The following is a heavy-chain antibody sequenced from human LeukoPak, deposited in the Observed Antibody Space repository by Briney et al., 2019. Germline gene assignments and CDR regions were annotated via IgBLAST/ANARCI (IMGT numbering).Heavy chain of an antibody. CDR2: INHSGST. CDR1: GGSFSGYY. CDR3: ARVRLGGIAVAGIFY. Sequence: SETLSLTCAVYGGSFSGYYWSWIRQPPGKGLEWIGEINHSGSTNYNPSLKSRVTISVDTSKNQFSLKLSSATAADTAVYYCARVRLGGIAVAGIFYWGQGTLVTVSS. V-gene: IGHV4-34*01. D-gene: IGHD6-19*01. J-gene: IGHJ4*02.